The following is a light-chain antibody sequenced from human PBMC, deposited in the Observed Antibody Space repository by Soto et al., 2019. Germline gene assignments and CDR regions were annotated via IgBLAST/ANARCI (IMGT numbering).Light chain of an antibody. Sequence: VLAQPASVSGSPGQSITLSCPGTSSDVGGYKYVSWYQQHPGKAPKLLIYEVSNRPSGISNRFSASKSDNTASLTISGLRAEDEADYYCSSYTSSYFYVFGPGNRAPS. CDR2: EVS. J-gene: IGLJ1*01. CDR3: SSYTSSYFYV. V-gene: IGLV2-14*01. CDR1: SSDVGGYKY.